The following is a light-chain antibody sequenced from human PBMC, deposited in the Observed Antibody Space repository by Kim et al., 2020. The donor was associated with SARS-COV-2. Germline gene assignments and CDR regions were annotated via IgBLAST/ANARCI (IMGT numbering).Light chain of an antibody. CDR3: NSRESGVNHVI. J-gene: IGLJ2*01. V-gene: IGLV3-19*01. Sequence: SSELTQDPAVSVALGQTVRITCQGDSLRSYYATWYQQKLGQAPVLVIYDKNSRPSGIPARFSASYSGNTAFLTITRAQAGDDAVYYCNSRESGVNHVIFGGGTKLTVL. CDR1: SLRSYY. CDR2: DKN.